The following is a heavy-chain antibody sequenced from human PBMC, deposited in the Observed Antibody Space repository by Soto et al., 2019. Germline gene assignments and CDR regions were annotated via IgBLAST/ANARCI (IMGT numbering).Heavy chain of an antibody. D-gene: IGHD6-19*01. CDR1: GYSFASYW. CDR3: ARGAGISPSHYYYGMDV. J-gene: IGHJ6*02. Sequence: GESLKISCKGSGYSFASYWISWVRQMPGKGLEWMGRIDPSDSYTNYSPSFQGHVTISADKSISTAYLQWSSLKASDTAMYYCARGAGISPSHYYYGMDVWGQGTTVTVSS. V-gene: IGHV5-10-1*01. CDR2: IDPSDSYT.